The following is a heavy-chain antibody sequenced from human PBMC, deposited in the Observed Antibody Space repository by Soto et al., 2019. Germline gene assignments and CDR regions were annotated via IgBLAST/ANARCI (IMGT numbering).Heavy chain of an antibody. J-gene: IGHJ5*02. CDR3: ARTSYCSGGTCTNWFDP. Sequence: QLVQSGAEVKKPGASVKVSCKASGYTFNDYAITWVRQAPGQGLEWVGWISASIGHTNYAQSFEGRVSGTTDRSTTTAYMELRSLRYDDTAVYYCARTSYCSGGTCTNWFDPWGQGTLVTVSS. CDR2: ISASIGHT. D-gene: IGHD2-15*01. CDR1: GYTFNDYA. V-gene: IGHV1-18*01.